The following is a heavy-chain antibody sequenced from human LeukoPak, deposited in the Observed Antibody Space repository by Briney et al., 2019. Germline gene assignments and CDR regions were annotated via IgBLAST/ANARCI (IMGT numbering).Heavy chain of an antibody. J-gene: IGHJ6*02. CDR1: KFSVNNNY. CDR3: ARGAQDDHGYYYGMDV. D-gene: IGHD1-14*01. Sequence: GGSLRLSCVASKFSVNNNYMRWVRQAPGKGLEWVAVIWYDGSNKYYADSVKGRFTISRDNSKNTLYLQMNSLRAEDTAVYYCARGAQDDHGYYYGMDVWGQGRMVTVSS. V-gene: IGHV3-33*08. CDR2: IWYDGSNK.